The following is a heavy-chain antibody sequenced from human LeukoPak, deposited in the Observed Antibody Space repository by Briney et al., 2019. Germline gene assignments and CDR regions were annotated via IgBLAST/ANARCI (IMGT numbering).Heavy chain of an antibody. J-gene: IGHJ4*02. CDR2: ISSSSGYI. V-gene: IGHV3-21*01. CDR3: ARGPYFYDSSIIDY. D-gene: IGHD3-22*01. CDR1: GFTFSSYS. Sequence: GGSLRLSCAASGFTFSSYSMNWVRQAPGKGLEWVSSISSSSGYIYYADSVKGRFTISRDNAKNSLYLQMNSLRAEDTAVFYCARGPYFYDSSIIDYWGQGTLVTVSS.